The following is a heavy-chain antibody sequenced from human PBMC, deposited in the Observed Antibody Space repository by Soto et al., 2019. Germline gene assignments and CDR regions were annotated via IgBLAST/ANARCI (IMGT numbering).Heavy chain of an antibody. CDR3: ARVGGSGNYYYYGMDV. CDR2: INPSGGST. J-gene: IGHJ6*02. Sequence: ASVKVSCKASGYTFTSYYMHWVRQAPGQGLEWMGIINPSGGSTSYAQKFQGRVTMTRDTSTSTVYMELSSLRSEDTAVYYCARVGGSGNYYYYGMDVWGQGTTVTVSS. V-gene: IGHV1-46*01. CDR1: GYTFTSYY. D-gene: IGHD3-16*01.